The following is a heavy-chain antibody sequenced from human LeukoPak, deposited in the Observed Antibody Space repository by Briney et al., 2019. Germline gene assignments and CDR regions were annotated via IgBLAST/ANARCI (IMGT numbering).Heavy chain of an antibody. CDR1: GFTFSSYG. D-gene: IGHD4-23*01. J-gene: IGHJ4*02. Sequence: PGGSLRLSCAASGFTFSSYGMHWIRQAPGKGLEWVSGISWNSGSIGYADSVKGRFTISRDNAKNSLYLQMNSLRAEDTALYYCAKDFGGGYGGNPAFDYWGQGTLVTVSS. CDR2: ISWNSGSI. V-gene: IGHV3-9*01. CDR3: AKDFGGGYGGNPAFDY.